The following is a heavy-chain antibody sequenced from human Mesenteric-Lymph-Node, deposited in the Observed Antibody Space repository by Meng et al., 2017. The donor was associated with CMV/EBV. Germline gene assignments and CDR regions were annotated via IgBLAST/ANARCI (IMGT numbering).Heavy chain of an antibody. J-gene: IGHJ4*02. CDR3: SRGLRIVGTALAI. D-gene: IGHD1-7*01. Sequence: ASVKVSCKTSGYSFTSYDINWVRQAPGQGLEWMGWMNPIRGNTLYAQKYQGRVSMTRDTSTSTAYLELSSLTSEDTAVYYCSRGLRIVGTALAIWGQGTLVTVSS. V-gene: IGHV1-8*01. CDR2: MNPIRGNT. CDR1: GYSFTSYD.